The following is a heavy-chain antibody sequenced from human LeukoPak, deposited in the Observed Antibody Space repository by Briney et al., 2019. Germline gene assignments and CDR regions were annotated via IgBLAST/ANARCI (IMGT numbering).Heavy chain of an antibody. CDR3: ARGAGSGWYNWFDP. D-gene: IGHD6-19*01. Sequence: GGSLRLSCAASGFTFSSYWMSWVRQAPGKGLEWVANIKQDGSEKYYVDSVKGRFTISRDNAKNSLYLQMYSLRAEDTAVYYCARGAGSGWYNWFDPWGQGTLVTVSS. V-gene: IGHV3-7*01. J-gene: IGHJ5*02. CDR1: GFTFSSYW. CDR2: IKQDGSEK.